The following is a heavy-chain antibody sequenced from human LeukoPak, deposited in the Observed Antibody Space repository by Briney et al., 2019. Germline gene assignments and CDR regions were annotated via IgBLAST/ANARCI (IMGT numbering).Heavy chain of an antibody. V-gene: IGHV3-30*02. CDR2: IRYDGSNK. CDR3: ASTPLREGWFDFDY. J-gene: IGHJ4*02. CDR1: GFTFSSYG. D-gene: IGHD2-15*01. Sequence: PGGSLRLSCAASGFTFSSYGMHWVRQAPGKGLEWVAFIRYDGSNKYYADSVKGRFTISRDNSKNTLYLQMNSLRAEDTAVYYCASTPLREGWFDFDYWGQGTLVTVSS.